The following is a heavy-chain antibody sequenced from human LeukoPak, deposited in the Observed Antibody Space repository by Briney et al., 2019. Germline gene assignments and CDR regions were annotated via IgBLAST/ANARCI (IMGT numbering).Heavy chain of an antibody. Sequence: SGTLSPTCAVYGGSFSGYYWTWIRQTPEKGLEWIGEMNPSGSTSYNPSLKSRVTISVDTSKNQFSLKLSSVTAADMAVYYCARGRQDVTMIVVVMTAVSYYLDVWGKGTTVTVS. D-gene: IGHD3-22*01. CDR3: ARGRQDVTMIVVVMTAVSYYLDV. CDR2: MNPSGST. CDR1: GGSFSGYY. J-gene: IGHJ6*03. V-gene: IGHV4-34*01.